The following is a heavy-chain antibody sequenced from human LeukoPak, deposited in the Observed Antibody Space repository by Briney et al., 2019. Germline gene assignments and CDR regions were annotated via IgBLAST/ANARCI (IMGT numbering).Heavy chain of an antibody. V-gene: IGHV3-33*01. CDR1: GFTFRSYG. CDR3: ARDGRYTEFDY. J-gene: IGHJ4*02. D-gene: IGHD5-18*01. Sequence: GRSLRLSCAASGFTFRSYGMHWVRQAPGKGLEWVAVIWNDGSNKYYADSVKGRFTISRDNSKNTLYLQMNSLRAEDTAVYYCARDGRYTEFDYWGQGTLVTVSS. CDR2: IWNDGSNK.